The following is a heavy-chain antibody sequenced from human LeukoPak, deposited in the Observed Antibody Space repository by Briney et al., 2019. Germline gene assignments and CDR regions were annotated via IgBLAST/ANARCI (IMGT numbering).Heavy chain of an antibody. Sequence: PGGSLRLSCAASGSTFISYGMHWVRQAPGKGLEWVAFIQYDGNNEYYAESVRGRFTISRDNSKHTLYLQTNSLRAEDTAVYYCAKDRLSGTYPFYFDYWGQGTLVTVSS. J-gene: IGHJ4*02. CDR3: AKDRLSGTYPFYFDY. CDR1: GSTFISYG. D-gene: IGHD1-26*01. V-gene: IGHV3-30*02. CDR2: IQYDGNNE.